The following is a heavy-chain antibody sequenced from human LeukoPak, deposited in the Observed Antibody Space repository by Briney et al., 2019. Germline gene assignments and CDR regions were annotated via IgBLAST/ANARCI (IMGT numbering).Heavy chain of an antibody. D-gene: IGHD1-26*01. Sequence: RGSLRLSCAASGFTFSSYAMSWVRQAPGKGLEWVAVISYDGSNKYYADSVKGRFTISRDNSKNTLYLQMNSLRAEDTAVYYCARAVGSGSYRGSGYWGQGTLVTVSS. J-gene: IGHJ4*02. V-gene: IGHV3-30-3*01. CDR2: ISYDGSNK. CDR3: ARAVGSGSYRGSGY. CDR1: GFTFSSYA.